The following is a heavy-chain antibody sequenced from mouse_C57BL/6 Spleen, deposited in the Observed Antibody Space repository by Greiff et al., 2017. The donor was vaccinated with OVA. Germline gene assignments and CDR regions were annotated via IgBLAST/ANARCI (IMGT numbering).Heavy chain of an antibody. V-gene: IGHV14-4*01. CDR2: IDPENGDT. J-gene: IGHJ3*01. Sequence: VQLQHSGAELVRPGASVKLSCTASGFNIKDDYMHWVKQRPEQGLEWIGRIDPENGDTEYASKFQGKATITADTSSNTAYLQLSSLTSEDTAVYYCTTRGGLPAWFAYWGQGTLVTVSA. D-gene: IGHD2-4*01. CDR3: TTRGGLPAWFAY. CDR1: GFNIKDDY.